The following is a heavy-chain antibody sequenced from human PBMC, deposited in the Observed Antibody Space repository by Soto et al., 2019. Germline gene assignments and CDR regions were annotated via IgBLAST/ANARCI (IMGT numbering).Heavy chain of an antibody. D-gene: IGHD1-7*01. CDR2: IFLESDRT. CDR3: AKNQERELPRVIDF. Sequence: EVQLVESGGGLVQPGRSLRLSCAVSGSTSNGYAMHWLRQAPGKGLEWVSGIFLESDRTGYADSVKGRFTTSRDKAKNTLYLQMSSLRAEDTALYYCAKNQERELPRVIDFWGQGTLVTVSS. V-gene: IGHV3-9*02. CDR1: GSTSNGYA. J-gene: IGHJ4*02.